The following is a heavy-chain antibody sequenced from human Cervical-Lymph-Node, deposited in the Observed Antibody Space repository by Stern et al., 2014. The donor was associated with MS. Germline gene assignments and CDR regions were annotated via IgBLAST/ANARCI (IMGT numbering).Heavy chain of an antibody. V-gene: IGHV3-30*18. CDR3: VKARDAGTRASFFDY. J-gene: IGHJ4*02. CDR2: ISYDESST. CDR1: GFTFRNYG. Sequence: VQLVESGGGVVQPGRSLRLSCAASGFTFRNYGIHWVRQAPGQGLEWVAVISYDESSTYYADSVNGRFTISRDNSQNTLFLKMNSLRAEDTAVYYCVKARDAGTRASFFDYWGQGPLVPVSS. D-gene: IGHD6-13*01.